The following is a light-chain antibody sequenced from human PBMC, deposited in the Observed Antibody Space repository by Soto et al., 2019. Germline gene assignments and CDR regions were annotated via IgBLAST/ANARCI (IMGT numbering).Light chain of an antibody. CDR2: DVS. V-gene: IGLV2-14*01. CDR3: SSYTSSSTLV. J-gene: IGLJ3*02. CDR1: SSDVGGYNY. Sequence: QPVLTQPASVSGSPGQSITISCSGTSSDVGGYNYVSWYQQHPGKAPKLMIYDVSNRPSGASNRFSGSKSGNTASLIISGLQAEDEADYYCSSYTSSSTLVFGGGTQLTVL.